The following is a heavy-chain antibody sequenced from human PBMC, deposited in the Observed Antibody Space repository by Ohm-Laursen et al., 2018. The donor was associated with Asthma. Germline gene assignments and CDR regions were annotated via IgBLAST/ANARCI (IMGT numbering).Heavy chain of an antibody. CDR3: ARDYDFWSGYPNLAFDI. Sequence: SLRLSCSASGYTFSRYSIHWVRQIPGKGLEWVASISTASSFIYYADSVRGRFTISRDNAKNSLYLQMNSLRAEDTAVYYCARDYDFWSGYPNLAFDIWGQGTMVTVSS. D-gene: IGHD3-3*01. J-gene: IGHJ3*02. CDR1: GYTFSRYS. CDR2: ISTASSFI. V-gene: IGHV3-21*04.